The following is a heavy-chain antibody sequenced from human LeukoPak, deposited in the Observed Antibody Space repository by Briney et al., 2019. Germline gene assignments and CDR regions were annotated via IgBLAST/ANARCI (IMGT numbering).Heavy chain of an antibody. J-gene: IGHJ4*02. D-gene: IGHD7-27*01. CDR1: GFTFSSYS. Sequence: GGSLRLSCAASGFTFSSYSMNWVRQAPGKGLEWVSSISSSSSYIYYADSVKGRSTISRDNAKNSLYLQMNSLTVEDTAVYYCAKGRGGSSNWGSDYWGQGTQVTVSS. CDR3: AKGRGGSSNWGSDY. V-gene: IGHV3-21*01. CDR2: ISSSSSYI.